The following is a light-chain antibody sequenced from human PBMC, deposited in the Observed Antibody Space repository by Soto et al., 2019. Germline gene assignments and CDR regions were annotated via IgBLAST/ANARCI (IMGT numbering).Light chain of an antibody. CDR2: AAS. J-gene: IGKJ1*01. Sequence: EIVLTQSPGTLSLSPGERATLSCRASQTVSSSFLAWYQQTPGQAPRLLIYAASSRATGIPDRFSGSGSGTDFTLTISRLEPEDFAVYYCQQYNNWLRTFGQGTTGDI. CDR1: QTVSSSF. V-gene: IGKV3-20*01. CDR3: QQYNNWLRT.